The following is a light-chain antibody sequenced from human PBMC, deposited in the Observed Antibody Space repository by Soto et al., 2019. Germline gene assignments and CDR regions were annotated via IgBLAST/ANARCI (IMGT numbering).Light chain of an antibody. J-gene: IGKJ2*01. CDR3: QQYYSTPYT. V-gene: IGKV4-1*01. Sequence: DIVMTQSPDSLAVSLGERATINCKSSQSVLYSSNNKNYLAWYQQKPGQPPKLLIYWASTRESGVPDRFSGSGSGTDFTLTISGLQAEDVAVYSCQQYYSTPYTFVQGTKLEMK. CDR1: QSVLYSSNNKNY. CDR2: WAS.